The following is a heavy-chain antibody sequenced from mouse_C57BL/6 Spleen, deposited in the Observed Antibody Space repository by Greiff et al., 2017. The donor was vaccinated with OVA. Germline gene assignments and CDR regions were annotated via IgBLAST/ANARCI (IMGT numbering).Heavy chain of an antibody. CDR1: GFSLTSYG. CDR2: IWSGGST. J-gene: IGHJ4*01. Sequence: VQLQESGPGLVQPSQSLSITCTVSGFSLTSYGVHWVRQSPGKGLEWLGVIWSGGSTDYNAAFISRLSISKDNSKSQVFFKMNSLQADDTAIYYCARMGHYYARQGYYAMDYWGQGTSVTVSS. V-gene: IGHV2-2*01. CDR3: ARMGHYYARQGYYAMDY. D-gene: IGHD2-1*01.